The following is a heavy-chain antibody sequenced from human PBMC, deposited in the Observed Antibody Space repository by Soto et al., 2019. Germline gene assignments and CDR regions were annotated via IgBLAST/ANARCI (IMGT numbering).Heavy chain of an antibody. CDR1: GYTFTSYA. J-gene: IGHJ4*02. CDR2: INAGNGNT. D-gene: IGHD2-15*01. Sequence: ASVKVSCKASGYTFTSYAMHWVRQAPGQRLEWMGWINAGNGNTKYSQKFQGRVTITRDTSASTAYMELSSLRSEDTAVYYCARRKDIVVVVAAEFDYWGQGTLVTVSS. V-gene: IGHV1-3*01. CDR3: ARRKDIVVVVAAEFDY.